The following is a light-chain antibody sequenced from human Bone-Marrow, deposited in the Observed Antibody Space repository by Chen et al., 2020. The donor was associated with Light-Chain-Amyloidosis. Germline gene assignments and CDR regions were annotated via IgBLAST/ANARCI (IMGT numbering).Light chain of an antibody. V-gene: IGLV3-21*02. CDR3: QVWDRSSDRPV. CDR1: NIGSTS. CDR2: DDS. Sequence: SYVLTQPSSVSVAPGQTATIACGGNNIGSTSVHWYQQTPGQAPLLVVYDDSARPSGIPERLCGSNSVNTATLTISRVEAGDEADYYCQVWDRSSDRPVFGGGTKLTVL. J-gene: IGLJ3*02.